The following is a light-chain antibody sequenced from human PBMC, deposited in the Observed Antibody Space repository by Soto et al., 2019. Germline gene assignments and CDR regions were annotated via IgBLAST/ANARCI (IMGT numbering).Light chain of an antibody. Sequence: DIQMTQSPSSLSASVGDRITITCRASQSISRYLNWYQHKPGKAPKLLINAASSLERGVPSRFSGGGSGTDFTLNISSLQPDDFATYYCLQDYTYPWTFGQGTKVEIK. V-gene: IGKV1-39*01. CDR3: LQDYTYPWT. J-gene: IGKJ1*01. CDR1: QSISRY. CDR2: AAS.